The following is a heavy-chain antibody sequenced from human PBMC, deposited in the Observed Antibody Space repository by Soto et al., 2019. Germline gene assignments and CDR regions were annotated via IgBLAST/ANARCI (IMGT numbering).Heavy chain of an antibody. CDR3: ACIFSGGYGYGFYYYGMDV. CDR1: GGSISSSSYY. V-gene: IGHV4-39*01. J-gene: IGHJ6*02. Sequence: QLQLQESGPGLVKPSETLSLTCTVSGGSISSSSYYWGWIRQPPGKGLEWIGSIYYSGSTYYNPSLKSRVTISVDTSTNQFALKLSSVTAADTAVYYCACIFSGGYGYGFYYYGMDVWGQGTTVTVSS. D-gene: IGHD5-18*01. CDR2: IYYSGST.